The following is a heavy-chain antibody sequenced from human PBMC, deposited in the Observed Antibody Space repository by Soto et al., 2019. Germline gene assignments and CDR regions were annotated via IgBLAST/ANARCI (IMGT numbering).Heavy chain of an antibody. CDR1: GFTFSNYG. V-gene: IGHV3-23*04. CDR3: AKIMHEMPNYGMDV. D-gene: IGHD2-2*01. CDR2: ISSDGTDT. Sequence: EVQVVESGGGLVQPGGSLRLSCTASGFTFSNYGMRWVRQAPGKGLEWVSSISSDGTDTYYVDSVKGRFTVSRDNSRNTLYLQMNSLRTEDTAVYYCAKIMHEMPNYGMDVWGQGTTVTVSS. J-gene: IGHJ6*01.